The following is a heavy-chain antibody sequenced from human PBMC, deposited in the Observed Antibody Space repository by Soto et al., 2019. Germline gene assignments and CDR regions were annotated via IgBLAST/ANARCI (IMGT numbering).Heavy chain of an antibody. D-gene: IGHD2-15*01. V-gene: IGHV3-21*01. CDR3: ARDVSGSGALFGCLGWFDP. CDR1: GFTFSSYS. Sequence: GGSLRLSCAASGFTFSSYSMNWVRQAPGKGLEWVSSISSSSSYIYYADSVKGRFTISRDNAKNSLYLQMNSLRAEDTAVYYCARDVSGSGALFGCLGWFDPWGQGTLVTVSS. CDR2: ISSSSSYI. J-gene: IGHJ5*02.